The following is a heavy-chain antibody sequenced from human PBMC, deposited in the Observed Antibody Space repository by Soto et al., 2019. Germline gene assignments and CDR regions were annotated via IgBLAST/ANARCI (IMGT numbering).Heavy chain of an antibody. CDR1: GGSFSSYA. D-gene: IGHD4-4*01. J-gene: IGHJ6*02. Sequence: QVQLVQSGAEVKKPGSSVKVSCKASGGSFSSYAISWVRQAPGQGLECMGGIIPIFGTANYAQKFQGRVTITADESTSTAYMELSSLRSEDTAVYYCARASHNSNLYYYYYGMDVWGQGTTVTVSS. CDR3: ARASHNSNLYYYYYGMDV. V-gene: IGHV1-69*01. CDR2: IIPIFGTA.